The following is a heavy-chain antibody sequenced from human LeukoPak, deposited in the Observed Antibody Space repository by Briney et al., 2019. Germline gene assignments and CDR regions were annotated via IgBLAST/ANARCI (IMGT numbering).Heavy chain of an antibody. CDR3: ARDSVGNWGATDGYFDY. CDR2: ISSSGSTI. Sequence: PGGSLRLSCAASGFTFSSYEMNWVRQAPGKGLEWVSYISSSGSTIYYADSVKGRFTISKDNAKNSLYLQMNSLRAEDTAVYYCARDSVGNWGATDGYFDYWGQGTLVTVSS. J-gene: IGHJ4*02. D-gene: IGHD7-27*01. CDR1: GFTFSSYE. V-gene: IGHV3-48*03.